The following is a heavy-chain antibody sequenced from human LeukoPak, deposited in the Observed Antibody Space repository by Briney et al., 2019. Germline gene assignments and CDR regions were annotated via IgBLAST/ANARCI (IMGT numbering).Heavy chain of an antibody. CDR1: GYTFTGYY. CDR2: INPNSGGT. Sequence: ASVKVSCKASGYTFTGYYMRWVRQAPGQGLEWMGWINPNSGGTNYAQKFQGRVTMTRDTSISTAYMELSRLRSDDTAVYYCARDNGDYGDFDYWGQGTLVTVSS. CDR3: ARDNGDYGDFDY. D-gene: IGHD4-17*01. J-gene: IGHJ4*02. V-gene: IGHV1-2*02.